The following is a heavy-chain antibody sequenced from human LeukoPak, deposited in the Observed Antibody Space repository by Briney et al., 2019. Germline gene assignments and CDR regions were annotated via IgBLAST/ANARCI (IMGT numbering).Heavy chain of an antibody. CDR3: ASDPVAGRVSGAFDI. V-gene: IGHV3-53*01. D-gene: IGHD6-19*01. CDR1: GFTVSSNY. J-gene: IGHJ3*02. Sequence: TGGSLRLSCAASGFTVSSNYMSWVRQAPGKGLEWVSVIYSGGSTYYADSVKGRFTISRDNSKNTLYLQMNSLRAEDTAVSYCASDPVAGRVSGAFDIWGQGTMVTVSS. CDR2: IYSGGST.